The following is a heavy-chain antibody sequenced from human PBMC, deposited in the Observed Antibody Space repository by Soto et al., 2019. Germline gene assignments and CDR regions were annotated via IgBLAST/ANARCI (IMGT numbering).Heavy chain of an antibody. CDR3: AKDITGSGYDLSDY. D-gene: IGHD5-12*01. CDR2: ISGSGGGT. J-gene: IGHJ4*02. V-gene: IGHV3-23*01. CDR1: GFTFSSGA. Sequence: GGSLRLSCAAYGFTFSSGAMSWVRQAPGKGLEWVSAISGSGGGTYYADSVKGRFTISRDNSKNTLYLQMNSLRAEDTAVYYCAKDITGSGYDLSDYWDQGTLVTVSS.